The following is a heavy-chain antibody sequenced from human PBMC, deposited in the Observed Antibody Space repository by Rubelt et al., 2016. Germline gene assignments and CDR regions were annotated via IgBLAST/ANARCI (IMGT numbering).Heavy chain of an antibody. J-gene: IGHJ4*02. CDR3: ARIRRYSYGFTAYYFDY. V-gene: IGHV2-26*01. Sequence: QVTLKESGPVLVKPTETLTLTCTVSGFSLSNARMGVSWIRQPPGKALEWLAHIFSNDEKSYSTSLKSRLTISKDTSKSQVVLTMTNMDPVETATYYCARIRRYSYGFTAYYFDYGGQGTLVTVSS. D-gene: IGHD5-18*01. CDR2: IFSNDEK. CDR1: GFSLSNARMG.